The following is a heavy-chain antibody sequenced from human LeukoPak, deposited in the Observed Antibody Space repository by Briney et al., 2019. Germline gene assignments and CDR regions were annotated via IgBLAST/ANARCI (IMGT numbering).Heavy chain of an antibody. Sequence: SETLSLTCIVSGGSISSYYWSWIRQPPGKGLEWIGYFYYTGDTNYNPSLKSRVTISVDTSKNQLSLKLSSVTAADTAVYYCARYCSSSSCYRRFDYWGQGTLVTVSS. V-gene: IGHV4-59*01. D-gene: IGHD2-2*02. CDR3: ARYCSSSSCYRRFDY. CDR1: GGSISSYY. CDR2: FYYTGDT. J-gene: IGHJ4*02.